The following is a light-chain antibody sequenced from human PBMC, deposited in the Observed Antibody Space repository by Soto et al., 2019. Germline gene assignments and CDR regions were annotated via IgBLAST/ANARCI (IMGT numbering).Light chain of an antibody. Sequence: DIQMTQSPSTLSASVGDRVTITCRASQSISNWLAWYQQKPGKAPKLLIYKASSLESWVPSRVSGSGSGTEFTLTISSLQPDDFATYYCQQYNTFLTFGGGTKVEIK. V-gene: IGKV1-5*03. CDR2: KAS. CDR3: QQYNTFLT. CDR1: QSISNW. J-gene: IGKJ4*02.